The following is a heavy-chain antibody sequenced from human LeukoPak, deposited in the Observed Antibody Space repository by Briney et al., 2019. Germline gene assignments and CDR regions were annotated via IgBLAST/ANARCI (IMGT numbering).Heavy chain of an antibody. J-gene: IGHJ3*02. CDR1: GGSISSYY. CDR2: IQNRGST. Sequence: SETLSLTCTVSGGSISSYYWSWIRQPPGKGLEWIGYIQNRGSTNYNPSLKSRVTLSVDTSKNQFSLKLASVTAADTAVYYCARDRPGIAVAGDAFDIWGQGTMVTVSS. D-gene: IGHD6-19*01. V-gene: IGHV4-59*01. CDR3: ARDRPGIAVAGDAFDI.